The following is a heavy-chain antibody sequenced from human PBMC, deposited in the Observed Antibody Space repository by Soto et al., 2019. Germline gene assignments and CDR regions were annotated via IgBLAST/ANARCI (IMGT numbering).Heavy chain of an antibody. V-gene: IGHV3-30-3*01. J-gene: IGHJ6*02. CDR3: AGEYCSGGSCYSFGNPNNYYYGMDV. CDR1: GFTFSSYA. Sequence: GGSLRLSCAASGFTFSSYAMHWVRQAPGKGLEWVAVISYDGSNKYYADSVKGRFTISRDNSKNTLYLQMNSLRAEDTAVYYCAGEYCSGGSCYSFGNPNNYYYGMDVWGQGTTVPVSS. D-gene: IGHD2-15*01. CDR2: ISYDGSNK.